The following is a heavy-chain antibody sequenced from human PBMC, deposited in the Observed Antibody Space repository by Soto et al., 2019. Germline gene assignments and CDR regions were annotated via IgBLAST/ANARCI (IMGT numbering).Heavy chain of an antibody. Sequence: GGSLRLSCAASGFTFSDHYMDWVRQAPGKGLEWVGRTRNKANSYTTEYAASVKGRFTISRDDSKNSLYLQMNSLKTEDTAVYYCAREPDYYYYMDVWGKGTTVTVSS. V-gene: IGHV3-72*01. CDR3: AREPDYYYYMDV. CDR2: TRNKANSYTT. CDR1: GFTFSDHY. J-gene: IGHJ6*03.